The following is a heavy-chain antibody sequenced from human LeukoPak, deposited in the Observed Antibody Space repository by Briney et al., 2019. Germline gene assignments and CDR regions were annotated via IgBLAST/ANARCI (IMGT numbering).Heavy chain of an antibody. CDR1: GGSFSGYY. CDR2: INHSGST. Sequence: SETLSLTCAVYGGSFSGYYWSWIRQPPGKGLEWIGEINHSGSTNYNPSLKSRVTISVDTSNNHFSLELTSATAADAAVYYCARGDYSNSDCWGQGILVTVS. J-gene: IGHJ4*02. V-gene: IGHV4-34*01. D-gene: IGHD4-11*01. CDR3: ARGDYSNSDC.